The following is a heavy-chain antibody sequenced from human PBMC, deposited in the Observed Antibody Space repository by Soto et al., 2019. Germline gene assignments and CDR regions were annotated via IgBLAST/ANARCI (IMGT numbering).Heavy chain of an antibody. CDR1: GYTFIDHY. V-gene: IGHV1-2*02. CDR3: ARDKRFLEWYFDH. D-gene: IGHD3-3*01. J-gene: IGHJ4*02. CDR2: IDPNTGDT. Sequence: ASVKVSCKASGYTFIDHYLHWVRQAPGQGLEWMGWIDPNTGDTNYAQKFKGRVTMTRDTSVKTAYMELSRLRSDDRAVYYCARDKRFLEWYFDHWGQGTLVTVSS.